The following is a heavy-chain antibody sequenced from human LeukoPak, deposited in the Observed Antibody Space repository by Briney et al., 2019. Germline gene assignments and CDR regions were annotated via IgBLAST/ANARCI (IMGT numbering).Heavy chain of an antibody. CDR1: GYTFISYD. CDR3: ARGRRYCSGGSCYTLYYYYGMDV. J-gene: IGHJ6*02. D-gene: IGHD2-15*01. Sequence: ASVKVSCKPSGYTFISYDINWVRQATGQGLEWMGWMNPNSANTGYAQKFQGRVTMTRNTSISTAYMELSSLRSDDTAVYYCARGRRYCSGGSCYTLYYYYGMDVWGQGTTVTVSS. V-gene: IGHV1-8*01. CDR2: MNPNSANT.